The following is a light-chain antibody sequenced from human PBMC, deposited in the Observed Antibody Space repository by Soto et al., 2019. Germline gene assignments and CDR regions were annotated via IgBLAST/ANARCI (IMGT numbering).Light chain of an antibody. V-gene: IGKV3-20*01. CDR3: QQYGSSPT. CDR2: GAS. CDR1: QSVSSSY. Sequence: EIVLTQSPGTLSLSPRERATLSCRASQSVSSSYLAWYQQKPGQAPRLLIYGASSRATGIPDRFSGSGSGTDFTLTISRLDPEDFAVYYCQQYGSSPTFGQGTRLEIK. J-gene: IGKJ5*01.